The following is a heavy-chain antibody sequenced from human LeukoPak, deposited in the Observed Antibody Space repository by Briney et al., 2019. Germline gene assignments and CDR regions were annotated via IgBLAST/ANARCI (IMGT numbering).Heavy chain of an antibody. CDR1: GYSFTSYW. Sequence: GESLKISCKGSGYSFTSYWIGWVRQMPGKGLEWMGITYPGDSDTRYSPSFQGQVTISADKSISTAYLQWSSLKASDTAMYYCARHIYYGSGIPSPFFDYWGQGTLVTVSS. D-gene: IGHD3-10*01. J-gene: IGHJ4*02. V-gene: IGHV5-51*01. CDR3: ARHIYYGSGIPSPFFDY. CDR2: TYPGDSDT.